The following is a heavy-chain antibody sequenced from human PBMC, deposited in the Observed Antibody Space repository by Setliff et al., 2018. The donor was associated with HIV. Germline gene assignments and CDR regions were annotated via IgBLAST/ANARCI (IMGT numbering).Heavy chain of an antibody. Sequence: GASVKVSCKTSGYTFTDYYMHWVRQAPGQGLEWMGWISAYNGNTNYAQKLQGRVTMTTDTSTSTAYMELRSLRSDDTAVYYCASRSYGSSDYYYYMDVWGKGTTVTVSS. J-gene: IGHJ6*03. CDR2: ISAYNGNT. V-gene: IGHV1-18*04. CDR3: ASRSYGSSDYYYYMDV. D-gene: IGHD5-18*01. CDR1: GYTFTDYY.